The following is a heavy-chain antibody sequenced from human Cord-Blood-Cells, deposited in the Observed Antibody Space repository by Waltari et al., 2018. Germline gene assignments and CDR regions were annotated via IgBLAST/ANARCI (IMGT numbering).Heavy chain of an antibody. CDR3: ASPLRYFDWLFDY. CDR2: MNPNSGNT. D-gene: IGHD3-9*01. CDR1: GYTFTSYD. J-gene: IGHJ4*02. V-gene: IGHV1-8*01. Sequence: QVQLVQSGAEVKKPGASVKVSCKASGYTFTSYDINWVRQATGQGLEGRGWMNPNSGNTGYAQKFQGRVTMTRNTSISTAYMELSSLRSEDTAVYYCASPLRYFDWLFDYWGQGTLVTVSS.